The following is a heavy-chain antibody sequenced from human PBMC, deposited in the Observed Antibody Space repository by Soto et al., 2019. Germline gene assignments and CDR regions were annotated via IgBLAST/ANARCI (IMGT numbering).Heavy chain of an antibody. V-gene: IGHV2-5*02. Sequence: QITLKESGPTLVKPTQTRTRTCTFSGFSLSTRGVGVGWIRQPPGKALKWLALVYWDDDIWYSPSLKSRLTITKDTSKNQVVLTMTTMDPLDTATYYCAHRPYGYKYYFDYWGQRTRVPVSS. CDR3: AHRPYGYKYYFDY. CDR1: GFSLSTRGVG. CDR2: VYWDDDI. D-gene: IGHD5-18*01. J-gene: IGHJ4*02.